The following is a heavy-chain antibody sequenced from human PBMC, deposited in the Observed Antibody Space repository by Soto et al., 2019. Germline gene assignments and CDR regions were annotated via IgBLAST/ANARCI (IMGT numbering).Heavy chain of an antibody. CDR2: INHSGST. V-gene: IGHV4-34*01. CDR3: ARGEGRVVGAATSGWFDP. D-gene: IGHD2-15*01. J-gene: IGHJ5*02. CDR1: GGSFSGYY. Sequence: QVQLQQWGAGLLKPSETLSLTCAVYGGSFSGYYWSWIRQPPGKGLEWIGEINHSGSTNYNPSLKSRVTISVDTSKNQFSLKLSSVTAADTAVYYWARGEGRVVGAATSGWFDPWGQGTLVTVSS.